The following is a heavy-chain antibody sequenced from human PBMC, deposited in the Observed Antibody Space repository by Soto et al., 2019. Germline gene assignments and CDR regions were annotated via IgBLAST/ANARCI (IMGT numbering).Heavy chain of an antibody. CDR3: AKGRYDFWSPYYFDS. CDR2: ITWNSRVL. D-gene: IGHD3-3*01. J-gene: IGHJ4*02. V-gene: IGHV3-9*01. Sequence: GGSLRLSCVGTGLNFDDFAMHWVRQAPGKGLEWVSGITWNSRVLAYADSVKGRFTISRDNAWNSLYLQMDSLRDEDTALYYCAKGRYDFWSPYYFDSWGQGTLVTVSS. CDR1: GLNFDDFA.